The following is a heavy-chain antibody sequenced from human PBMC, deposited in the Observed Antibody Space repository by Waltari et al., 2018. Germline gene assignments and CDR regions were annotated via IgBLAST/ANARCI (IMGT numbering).Heavy chain of an antibody. V-gene: IGHV4-61*02. Sequence: QFQLQESAPGLLTPSQPLPPTSPSPGAPMTRGNSFWSWIRQPAGKGLEWIGRVYTTGSTNYNPSLKTRVAISIDTSKNQISLKLASVTAADTAVYYCARDPLNASFGYFDYWGQGALVTVSS. CDR2: VYTTGST. J-gene: IGHJ4*02. D-gene: IGHD3-3*01. CDR3: ARDPLNASFGYFDY. CDR1: GAPMTRGNSF.